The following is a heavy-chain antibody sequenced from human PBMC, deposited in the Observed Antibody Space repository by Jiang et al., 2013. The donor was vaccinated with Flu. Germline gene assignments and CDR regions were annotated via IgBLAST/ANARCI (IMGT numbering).Heavy chain of an antibody. D-gene: IGHD2-2*01. CDR3: ARDRPHQLAPLGGFPTAMDV. J-gene: IGHJ6*02. CDR2: ISVYNGNT. Sequence: GAEVKKPGASVKVSCKASGYTFTAYGITWVRRAPGQGLEWMGWISVYNGNTNYAQKLQGRVTMTTDTSTSTAYMELRSLRSDDTAVYYCARDRPHQLAPLGGFPTAMDVWGQGTTVTVSS. V-gene: IGHV1-18*01. CDR1: GYTFTAYG.